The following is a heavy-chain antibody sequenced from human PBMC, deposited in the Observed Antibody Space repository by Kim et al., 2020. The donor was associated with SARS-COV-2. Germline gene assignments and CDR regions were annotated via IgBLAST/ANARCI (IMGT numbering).Heavy chain of an antibody. CDR2: ISYDGSNK. CDR1: GFTFSSYA. D-gene: IGHD5-12*01. Sequence: GGSLRLSCAASGFTFSSYAMHWVRQAPGKGLEWVAVISYDGSNKYYADSVKGRFTISRDNSKNTLYLQMNSLRAEDTAVYYCAREYGGYLYYFDYWGQGTLVTVSS. J-gene: IGHJ4*02. V-gene: IGHV3-30*04. CDR3: AREYGGYLYYFDY.